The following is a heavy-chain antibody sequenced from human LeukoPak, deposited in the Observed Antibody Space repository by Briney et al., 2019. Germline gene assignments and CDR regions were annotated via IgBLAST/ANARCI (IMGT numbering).Heavy chain of an antibody. Sequence: SETLSLTCTVSGVSISSYYWTWLRQPPGKGLEWIGYIYYTGATSYNPSLKSRVTISVDTSKKQFSLKLTSVTAADTAVYYCARYGGSGWVIDNWGQGTLVTVSS. CDR2: IYYTGAT. CDR1: GVSISSYY. D-gene: IGHD6-19*01. J-gene: IGHJ4*02. V-gene: IGHV4-59*08. CDR3: ARYGGSGWVIDN.